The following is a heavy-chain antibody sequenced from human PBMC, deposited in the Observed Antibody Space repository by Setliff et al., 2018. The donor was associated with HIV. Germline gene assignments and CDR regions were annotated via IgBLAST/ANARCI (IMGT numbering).Heavy chain of an antibody. CDR1: GFTFSSYS. CDR2: ISSSSSTI. J-gene: IGHJ4*02. V-gene: IGHV3-48*01. D-gene: IGHD2-8*01. Sequence: GGSLRLSCAASGFTFSSYSMNWVRQAPGKGLEWVSYISSSSSTIYYADSVKGRFTISRDNAKNTVYLEMNSLRAEDTAVYYCAKGQLPYCTNGVCYAIDYWGQGTLVTVSS. CDR3: AKGQLPYCTNGVCYAIDY.